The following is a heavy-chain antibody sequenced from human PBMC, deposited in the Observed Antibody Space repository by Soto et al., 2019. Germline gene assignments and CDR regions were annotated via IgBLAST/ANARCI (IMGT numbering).Heavy chain of an antibody. CDR2: ISAYNGNT. CDR1: GYTFTSYG. CDR3: ARDSRREHFHWLFPIGY. D-gene: IGHD3-9*01. V-gene: IGHV1-18*01. J-gene: IGHJ4*02. Sequence: ASVKVSCKASGYTFTSYGISWVRQAPGQGLEWMGWISAYNGNTNYAQKLQGRVTMTTDTSTSTAYMELRSLRSDDTAVYYCARDSRREHFHWLFPIGYWGQGTLVTVSS.